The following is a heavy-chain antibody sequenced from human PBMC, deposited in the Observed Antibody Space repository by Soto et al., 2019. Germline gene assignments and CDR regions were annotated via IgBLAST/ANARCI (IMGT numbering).Heavy chain of an antibody. CDR2: ISWNSGSL. V-gene: IGHV3-9*01. CDR1: GFTFDDHA. CDR3: AKAQYCCGGSCYSGWFDP. Sequence: EVQLVESGGGLVQPGRSLSLYCAASGFTFDDHAMHCVRQAPGNGLEGVAGISWNSGSLGYADSVKCRFTISRDNAKNSLYLHMNSLGAEDKVLYYCAKAQYCCGGSCYSGWFDPWGQGPLVTVSS. D-gene: IGHD2-15*01. J-gene: IGHJ5*02.